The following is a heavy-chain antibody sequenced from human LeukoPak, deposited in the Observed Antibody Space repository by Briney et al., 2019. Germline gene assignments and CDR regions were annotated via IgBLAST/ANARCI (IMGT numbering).Heavy chain of an antibody. CDR2: IIPIFGTA. V-gene: IGHV1-69*13. CDR3: ARALYYYDSSGYFFDY. D-gene: IGHD3-22*01. CDR1: GGTFSSYA. Sequence: ASVKVSCKASGGTFSSYAISWVRQAPGQGLEWMGGIIPIFGTANYAQKFQGRVTITADESTSTAYMELSSLRSEDTAVYYCARALYYYDSSGYFFDYWGQGILVTVSS. J-gene: IGHJ4*02.